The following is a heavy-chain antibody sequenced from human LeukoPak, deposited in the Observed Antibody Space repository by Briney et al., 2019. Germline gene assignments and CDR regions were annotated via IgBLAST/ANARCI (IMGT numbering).Heavy chain of an antibody. V-gene: IGHV1-2*02. Sequence: ASVKVSCRASGYSFTAYYIYWIRHSPAEGFEWMGWINPNTGGTNYAGKFHGRVIMTRDTSIDTAYMELSRLRSDDTAVYYCAREGGRRDGQHWGQGTLVTVSS. CDR1: GYSFTAYY. CDR3: AREGGRRDGQH. J-gene: IGHJ4*02. CDR2: INPNTGGT. D-gene: IGHD5-24*01.